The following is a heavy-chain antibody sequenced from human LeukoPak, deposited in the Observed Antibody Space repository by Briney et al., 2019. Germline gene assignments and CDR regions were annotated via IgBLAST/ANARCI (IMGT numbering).Heavy chain of an antibody. CDR3: ASRIAVAGTTGGFDY. V-gene: IGHV4-59*01. CDR2: IYYSGST. Sequence: PSETLSLTCTVSGGSISSYYWSWLRQPPGKGLEWIGYIYYSGSTNYNPSLKSRVTISVDASKNQFSLKLSSVTAADTAVYYCASRIAVAGTTGGFDYWGQGTLVTVSP. J-gene: IGHJ4*02. CDR1: GGSISSYY. D-gene: IGHD6-19*01.